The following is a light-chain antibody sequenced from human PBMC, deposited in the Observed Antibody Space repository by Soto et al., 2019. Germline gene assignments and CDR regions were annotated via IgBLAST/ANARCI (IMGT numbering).Light chain of an antibody. V-gene: IGKV3-15*01. J-gene: IGKJ5*01. Sequence: EILFTQSPATLSVSPGERATLSCRASQNILSNLAWYQQKNGQPPRLLIYGASTRDTGIPARFSGSGSGTEFTLTISSLQSEDFEIYYCQQYNNWPITFGQGTRLEIK. CDR3: QQYNNWPIT. CDR2: GAS. CDR1: QNILSN.